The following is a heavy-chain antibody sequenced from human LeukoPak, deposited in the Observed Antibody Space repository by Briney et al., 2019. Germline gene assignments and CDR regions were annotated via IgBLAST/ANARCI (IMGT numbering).Heavy chain of an antibody. CDR3: ARGLGYSSGWPLDY. CDR1: GGTFCSYA. J-gene: IGHJ4*02. V-gene: IGHV1-69*04. Sequence: SVKVSCKASGGTFCSYAIRWVRQAPGQGLEWMGRIIPILGIANYAQKFQGRVTITADKSTSTAYMELSSLRSEDTAVYYCARGLGYSSGWPLDYWGQGTLVTVPS. CDR2: IIPILGIA. D-gene: IGHD6-19*01.